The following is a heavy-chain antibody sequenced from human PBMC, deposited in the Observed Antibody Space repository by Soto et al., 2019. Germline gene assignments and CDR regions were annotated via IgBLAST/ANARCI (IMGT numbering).Heavy chain of an antibody. CDR1: GGSISSYY. D-gene: IGHD3-10*01. J-gene: IGHJ4*02. CDR2: IYYSGST. CDR3: ARHNYGSGSTYFDY. Sequence: SGTLSLTCTVAGGSISSYYWSLIWQPHGKGLEWIGYIYYSGSTNYNPSLKSRVTISVDTSKNQFSLKLNSMTAADTAVYYCARHNYGSGSTYFDYWGQGTLVTVSS. V-gene: IGHV4-59*08.